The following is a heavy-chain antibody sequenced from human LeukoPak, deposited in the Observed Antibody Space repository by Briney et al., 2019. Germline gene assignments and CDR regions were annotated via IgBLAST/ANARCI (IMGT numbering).Heavy chain of an antibody. V-gene: IGHV1-2*06. CDR1: GYTFTGYY. J-gene: IGHJ4*02. CDR2: INPNSGGT. D-gene: IGHD6-19*01. Sequence: ASAKVSGKASGYTFTGYYIHWVRQAPGQGLEWMGRINPNSGGTNYAQKFQGRVTMTRDTSITTAYMELNRLRSDDTAVYYCARAAAGYSSGWYDYWGQGTLVTVSS. CDR3: ARAAAGYSSGWYDY.